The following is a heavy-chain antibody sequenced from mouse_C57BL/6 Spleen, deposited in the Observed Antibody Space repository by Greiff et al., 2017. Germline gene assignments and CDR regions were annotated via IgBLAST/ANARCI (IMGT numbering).Heavy chain of an antibody. CDR3: ARRSRPDYYAMDY. V-gene: IGHV2-9-1*01. CDR2: IWTGGGT. Sequence: VQVVESGPGLVAPSQSLTITCTVSGFSLTSYAISWVRQPPGKGLEWLGVIWTGGGTNYNSALKSRLSISKDNSKSQVFLKMNSLQTDDTARYYCARRSRPDYYAMDYWGQGTSVTVSS. J-gene: IGHJ4*01. CDR1: GFSLTSYA. D-gene: IGHD2-4*01.